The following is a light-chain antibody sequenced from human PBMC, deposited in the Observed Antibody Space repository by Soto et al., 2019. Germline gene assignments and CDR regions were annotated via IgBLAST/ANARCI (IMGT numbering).Light chain of an antibody. Sequence: EIVLTQSPGTLSLARGERATLSCRASQSVSSSYLAWYQQKPGQAPRLLIYGASSRATGIPDRFSGSGSGTDFTLTISRREPEDFAVYYCQQYGSSPPWTFGQGTKVEIK. CDR1: QSVSSSY. V-gene: IGKV3-20*01. CDR3: QQYGSSPPWT. CDR2: GAS. J-gene: IGKJ1*01.